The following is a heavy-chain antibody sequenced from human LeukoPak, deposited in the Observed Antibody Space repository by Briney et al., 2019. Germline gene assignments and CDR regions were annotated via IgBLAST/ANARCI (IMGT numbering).Heavy chain of an antibody. D-gene: IGHD2-15*01. CDR3: AKAAGDCSGGSCYSHPEIYYYGMDV. V-gene: IGHV3-23*01. Sequence: PGGSLRLSCAASGFTFSSYAMSWVRQAPGKGLEWVSAISGSGGSTYYADSVKGRFTISRDNSKNTLYLQMNSLRAEDTAVYYCAKAAGDCSGGSCYSHPEIYYYGMDVWGQGTTVTVSS. CDR1: GFTFSSYA. J-gene: IGHJ6*02. CDR2: ISGSGGST.